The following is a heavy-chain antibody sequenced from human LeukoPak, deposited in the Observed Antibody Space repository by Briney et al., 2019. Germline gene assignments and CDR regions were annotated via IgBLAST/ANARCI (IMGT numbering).Heavy chain of an antibody. CDR1: GFSFSRHA. V-gene: IGHV3-21*04. J-gene: IGHJ4*02. CDR2: IFDSGAPS. Sequence: GGSLRLSCVASGFSFSRHAMNWVRQAPGKGLEWVSSIFDSGAPSYYADSVKGRFTISRDNAKNSLYLQMNSLRAEDTAVYYCAREISGLDDYWGREPWSPSPQ. D-gene: IGHD5-12*01. CDR3: AREISGLDDY.